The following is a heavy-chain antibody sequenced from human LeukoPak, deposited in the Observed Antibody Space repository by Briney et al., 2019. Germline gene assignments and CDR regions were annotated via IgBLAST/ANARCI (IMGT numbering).Heavy chain of an antibody. J-gene: IGHJ5*02. D-gene: IGHD2-15*01. Sequence: ASVKVSCKASGYTFTNYGITWVRQAPGQGLEWMGWISAYNGNTNYAQKLQGRVTMTIDKTTSTAYMELRSLRSDDTAVYYCARGGANCSGGRCPLNWLDPWGQGTPVTVSS. V-gene: IGHV1-18*01. CDR3: ARGGANCSGGRCPLNWLDP. CDR1: GYTFTNYG. CDR2: ISAYNGNT.